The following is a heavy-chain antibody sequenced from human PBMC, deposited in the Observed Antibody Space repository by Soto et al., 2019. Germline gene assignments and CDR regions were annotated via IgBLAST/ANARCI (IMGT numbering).Heavy chain of an antibody. D-gene: IGHD3-22*01. V-gene: IGHV3-64*01. CDR2: ISSNGGST. Sequence: PGGFLRLSCAASGFTFSGYWRGWVRQAPGKGLEYVSVISSNGGSTYYANSVKGRFTISRDNSKNTLYLQMNSLRAEDTAVYYCAKEEDTMIVVAPTMDYWGQGTLVTVSS. CDR1: GFTFSGYW. CDR3: AKEEDTMIVVAPTMDY. J-gene: IGHJ4*02.